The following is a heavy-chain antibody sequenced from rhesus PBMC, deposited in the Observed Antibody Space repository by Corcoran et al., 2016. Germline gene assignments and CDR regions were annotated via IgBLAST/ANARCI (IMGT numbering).Heavy chain of an antibody. J-gene: IGHJ4*01. CDR2: NYGGREST. CDR3: ARQYSNDPYFDY. D-gene: IGHD4-23*01. Sequence: QVQLQESGPGLVKPSETLSLTCAVSGGSISSNYWSWIRQSPGKGLEWLGYNYGGRESTSYNPTRKSRVTISTDTSKNQISLKLSSVTAADTAVYYCARQYSNDPYFDYWGQGVLVTVSS. CDR1: GGSISSNY. V-gene: IGHV4-147*01.